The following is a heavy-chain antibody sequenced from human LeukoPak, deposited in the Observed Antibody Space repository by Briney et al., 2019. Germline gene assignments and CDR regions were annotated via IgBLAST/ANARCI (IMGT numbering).Heavy chain of an antibody. D-gene: IGHD4-17*01. CDR2: IYYSGST. Sequence: PSETLSLTCTVSGGSINSGGYYWSWIRQHPGKGLEWIGYIYYSGSTYYNPSLKSRVTISVDTSKNQFSLKLSSVTAADTAVCYCAREGGLRNPGRIQHWGQGTLVTVSS. J-gene: IGHJ1*01. CDR3: AREGGLRNPGRIQH. V-gene: IGHV4-31*03. CDR1: GGSINSGGYY.